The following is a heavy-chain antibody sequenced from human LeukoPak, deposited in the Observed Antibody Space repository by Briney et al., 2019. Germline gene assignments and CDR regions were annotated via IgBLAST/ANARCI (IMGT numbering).Heavy chain of an antibody. CDR2: ISGYNDNT. J-gene: IGHJ3*02. CDR1: AYSFTSND. Sequence: ASVKVSCKASAYSFTSNDIKWVRQATGQGLEWMGWISGYNDNTNYAQKLQGRVTMTTDTSTSTAYMELRSLRSDDTAVYYCARGGSGSVSAFDIWGQGTMVTVSS. CDR3: ARGGSGSVSAFDI. D-gene: IGHD3-10*01. V-gene: IGHV1-18*01.